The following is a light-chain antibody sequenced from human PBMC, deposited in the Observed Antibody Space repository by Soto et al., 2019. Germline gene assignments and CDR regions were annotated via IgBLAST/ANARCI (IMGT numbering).Light chain of an antibody. CDR1: SSDVGNYNL. CDR2: EGS. Sequence: QAVVTQPASVSGSPGQSITISCTGTSSDVGNYNLVSWYQQHPGKAPKLMIYEGSKRPSGVSNRFSGSKSGNTASLTISGLQAEDEADYYCCSYAGSSFWVFGGGTKLTVL. CDR3: CSYAGSSFWV. J-gene: IGLJ3*02. V-gene: IGLV2-23*01.